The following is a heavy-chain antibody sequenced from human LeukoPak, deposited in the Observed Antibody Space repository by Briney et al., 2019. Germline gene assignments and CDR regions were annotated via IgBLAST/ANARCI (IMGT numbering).Heavy chain of an antibody. CDR2: INHSGST. Sequence: SETLSLTCIVSGGSISSSSYYWGWIRQPPGKGLEWIGEINHSGSTNYNPSLKSRVTISVDTSKNQFSLKLSSVTAADTAVYYCARRRAGNYYGSGRGLNWFDPWGQGTLVTVSS. CDR3: ARRRAGNYYGSGRGLNWFDP. CDR1: GGSISSSSYY. D-gene: IGHD3-10*01. J-gene: IGHJ5*02. V-gene: IGHV4-39*07.